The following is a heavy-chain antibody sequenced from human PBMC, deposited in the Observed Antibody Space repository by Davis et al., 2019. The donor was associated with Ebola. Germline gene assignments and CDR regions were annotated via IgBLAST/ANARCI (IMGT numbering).Heavy chain of an antibody. CDR2: IWYDGSNK. V-gene: IGHV3-33*06. J-gene: IGHJ5*02. CDR3: AKDKAAGSPNWFDP. CDR1: GFTFSSYG. Sequence: GGSLRLSCAASGFTFSSYGMHWVRQAPGKGLEWVAVIWYDGSNKYYADSVKGRFTISRDNSKNTLYLQMNSLRAEDTAVYYCAKDKAAGSPNWFDPWGQGTLVTVSS. D-gene: IGHD6-13*01.